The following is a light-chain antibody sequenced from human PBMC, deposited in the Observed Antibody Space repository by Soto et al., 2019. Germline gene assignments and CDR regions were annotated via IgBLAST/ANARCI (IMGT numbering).Light chain of an antibody. CDR2: DAS. CDR1: QSVGSY. Sequence: EIVLTQSPATLSLSPGERATLSCRASQSVGSYLAWYQQKPGQAPRLLIYDASNRATGIPARFSGSGSGTFSALTISSIAPVDFAVYYCQQHANWSPLTFGGGTKVE. CDR3: QQHANWSPLT. J-gene: IGKJ4*01. V-gene: IGKV3-11*01.